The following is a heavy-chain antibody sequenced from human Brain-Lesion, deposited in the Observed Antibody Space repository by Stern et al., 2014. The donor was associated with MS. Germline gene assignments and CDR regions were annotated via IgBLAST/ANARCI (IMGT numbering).Heavy chain of an antibody. CDR3: AKDRQYLTYFFDH. J-gene: IGHJ5*02. CDR1: GFTFGSCA. Sequence: VQLVESGGGVVQPGRPLRLSCVASGFTFGSCAMHWVRQAPGKGLEWVAGVSYDGSNKYCADSVKGLFTISRDNSQNTLYIQMSSLRPEDTAVYYCAKDRQYLTYFFDHWGQGSLVTVSS. CDR2: VSYDGSNK. D-gene: IGHD2/OR15-2a*01. V-gene: IGHV3-30*18.